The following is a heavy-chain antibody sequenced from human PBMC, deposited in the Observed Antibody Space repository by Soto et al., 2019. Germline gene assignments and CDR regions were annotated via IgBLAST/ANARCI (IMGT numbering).Heavy chain of an antibody. J-gene: IGHJ4*02. D-gene: IGHD5-18*01. CDR1: GFTFSSYA. CDR3: AKVGFGSQLWLQHPVDY. V-gene: IGHV3-23*01. Sequence: EVQLLESGGGLVQPGGSLRLSCAASGFTFSSYAMSWVRQAPGKGLEWVSAISGSGGSTYYADSVKGRFTISRDNSKNTLYLQMNSLRAEDTAIYYCAKVGFGSQLWLQHPVDYWGQGTLVTVSS. CDR2: ISGSGGST.